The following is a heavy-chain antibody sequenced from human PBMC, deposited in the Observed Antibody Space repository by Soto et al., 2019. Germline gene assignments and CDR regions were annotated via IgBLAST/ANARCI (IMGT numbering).Heavy chain of an antibody. V-gene: IGHV3-23*01. CDR2: ISGSGGST. Sequence: EVQLLESGGGLVQPGGSLRLSCAASGFTFSSYAMSWVRQAPGKGLEWVSAISGSGGSTYYADSVKGRFTISRDNSKNTLYLQMNGLGAEDTAVYYCAKRPPARGVYPAAGMSVGYWGQGTLVTVSS. CDR1: GFTFSSYA. CDR3: AKRPPARGVYPAAGMSVGY. J-gene: IGHJ4*02. D-gene: IGHD6-13*01.